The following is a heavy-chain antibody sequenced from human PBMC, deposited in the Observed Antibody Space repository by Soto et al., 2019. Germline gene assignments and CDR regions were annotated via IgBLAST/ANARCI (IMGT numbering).Heavy chain of an antibody. Sequence: EVQLEESGGGLVQPGGSLRLSCAASGFTFSAYSMNWARQVPGKGLEWVSYITGSSGTIYYSDSVKGRFTISPDNAKNLLYLQMNSLRDEDTAVYYCARDNGMAGSFDPWGQGTLVTVSS. CDR1: GFTFSAYS. CDR3: ARDNGMAGSFDP. D-gene: IGHD2-8*01. J-gene: IGHJ5*02. V-gene: IGHV3-48*02. CDR2: ITGSSGTI.